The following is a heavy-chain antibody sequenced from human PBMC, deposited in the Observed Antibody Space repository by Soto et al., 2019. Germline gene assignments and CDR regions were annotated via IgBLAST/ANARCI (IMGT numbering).Heavy chain of an antibody. CDR1: GFSFSSFA. Sequence: GGSLRLSCRASGFSFSSFAMTWVRQAPGKGLEWVSSIGGSGIITYYTDSVKGRFTISRDNSGNTLFLHMNSLRADDTVVYYCAKDPNGDYVGAFESWGQGTLVTVSS. D-gene: IGHD4-17*01. CDR3: AKDPNGDYVGAFES. CDR2: IGGSGIIT. J-gene: IGHJ4*02. V-gene: IGHV3-23*01.